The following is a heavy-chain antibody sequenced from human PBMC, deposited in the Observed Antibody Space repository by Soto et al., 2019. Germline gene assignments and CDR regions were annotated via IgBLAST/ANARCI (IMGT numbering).Heavy chain of an antibody. CDR3: ARGVGLGNYYNQYNWFDP. Sequence: ASVKVSCKASGYTFTNYGISWVRQAPGQGLEWMGWINTYNGNTNHAQKLQGRVTMTTDTSTSTAYMELRSLRSDDTAVYYCARGVGLGNYYNQYNWFDPCGQGPLVTVSS. V-gene: IGHV1-18*01. CDR2: INTYNGNT. CDR1: GYTFTNYG. D-gene: IGHD3-10*01. J-gene: IGHJ5*02.